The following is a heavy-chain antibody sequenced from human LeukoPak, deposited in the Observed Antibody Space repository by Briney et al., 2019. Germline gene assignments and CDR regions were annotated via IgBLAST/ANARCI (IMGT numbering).Heavy chain of an antibody. J-gene: IGHJ4*02. D-gene: IGHD6-6*01. Sequence: GASVNVSFTASGYIFTSHYMHWVRQAPGQGLEWMGMINPSGGSTSYAQKFQGRVTMTRDTSTSTVYLELSSLRSEDTAVYYCARAYSSSSPFDYWGQGTLVTVSS. V-gene: IGHV1-46*01. CDR3: ARAYSSSSPFDY. CDR2: INPSGGST. CDR1: GYIFTSHY.